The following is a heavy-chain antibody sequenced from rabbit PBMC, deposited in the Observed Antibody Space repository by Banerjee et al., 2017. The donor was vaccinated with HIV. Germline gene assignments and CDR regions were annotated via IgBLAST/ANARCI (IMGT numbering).Heavy chain of an antibody. CDR3: AREEYVGYGYANL. Sequence: LEESGGDLVKPEGSLTLTCTASGFSFSSYWMWWVRQAPGKGPEWIACIGAGSSGTTYYASWAKGRFTISKTSSTTVTLQMTSLTAADTATYFCAREEYVGYGYANLWGPGTLVTVS. CDR2: IGAGSSGTT. CDR1: GFSFSSYW. J-gene: IGHJ4*01. D-gene: IGHD6-1*01. V-gene: IGHV1S45*01.